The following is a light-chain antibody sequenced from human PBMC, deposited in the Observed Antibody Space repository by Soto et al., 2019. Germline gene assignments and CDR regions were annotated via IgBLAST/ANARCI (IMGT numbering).Light chain of an antibody. CDR3: QQYDTVVT. V-gene: IGKV3-20*01. J-gene: IGKJ1*01. CDR2: GAS. CDR1: QSLTNNY. Sequence: EIVLTQSPGTLSLSPGERATLSCRASQSLTNNYFAWYQQKPGRALRLLIDGASARATGIPDRFSGSGYGTDFTLTISRLEPEDVAVYYCQQYDTVVTFGQVTKVEI.